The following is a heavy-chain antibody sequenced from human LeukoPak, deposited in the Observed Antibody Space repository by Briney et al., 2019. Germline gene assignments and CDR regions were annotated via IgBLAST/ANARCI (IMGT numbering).Heavy chain of an antibody. D-gene: IGHD3-10*01. V-gene: IGHV4-34*01. Sequence: PSETLSLTCAVYGGSFTGYYWSWIRQPPGKGLEWIGEINHSGSTNYNPSLKSRVTISVDTSKNQFSLKLSSVTAADTAVYYCASSYYYGSGSYLEWGQGTLVTVSS. CDR1: GGSFTGYY. J-gene: IGHJ4*02. CDR3: ASSYYYGSGSYLE. CDR2: INHSGST.